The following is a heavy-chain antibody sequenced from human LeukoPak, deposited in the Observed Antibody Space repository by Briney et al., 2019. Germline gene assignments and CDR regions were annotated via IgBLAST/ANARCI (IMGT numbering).Heavy chain of an antibody. D-gene: IGHD5-24*01. J-gene: IGHJ3*02. CDR3: ARAVEMATITSAFDI. V-gene: IGHV1-69*04. Sequence: SVKVSCKASGGTFSSYAISWVRQAPGQGLEWMGRIIPILGIANYAQKFQGRVAITADKSTSTAYMELSSLRSEDTAVYYCARAVEMATITSAFDIWGQGTMVTVSS. CDR2: IIPILGIA. CDR1: GGTFSSYA.